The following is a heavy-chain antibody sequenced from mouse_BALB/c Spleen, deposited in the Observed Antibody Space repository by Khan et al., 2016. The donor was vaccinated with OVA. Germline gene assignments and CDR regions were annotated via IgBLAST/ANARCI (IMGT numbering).Heavy chain of an antibody. J-gene: IGHJ4*01. V-gene: IGHV9-3-1*01. CDR3: ARPPYFSYTLDY. Sequence: LVVSGPELKKPGETVKISCKASGYTFTNYGMNWVKQSPGKALKWMGWINTYTGEPTYADDFKGRFAFSLETSASTAYLQINNLKNEDTATYCCARPPYFSYTLDYWGQGTSVTVSS. D-gene: IGHD2-10*01. CDR2: INTYTGEP. CDR1: GYTFTNYG.